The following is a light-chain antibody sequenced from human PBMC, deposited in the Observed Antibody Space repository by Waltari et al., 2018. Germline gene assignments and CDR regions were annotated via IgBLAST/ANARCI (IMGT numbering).Light chain of an antibody. J-gene: IGLJ2*01. V-gene: IGLV2-14*03. CDR1: SSHIGSYNY. CDR3: GSYRSSALEAI. Sequence: QSALTQPAAVSGSPGQSITIPCTGTSSHIGSYNYVPCYQQHPGKAPKLMIYAVTNRPSGVSNRFSGSKSGNTASLTISGLQAEDEAAYYCGSYRSSALEAIFGGGTKLTVL. CDR2: AVT.